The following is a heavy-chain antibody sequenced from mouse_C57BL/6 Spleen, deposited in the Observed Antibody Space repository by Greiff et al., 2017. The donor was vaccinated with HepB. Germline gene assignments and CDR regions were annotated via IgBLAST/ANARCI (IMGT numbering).Heavy chain of an antibody. J-gene: IGHJ4*01. V-gene: IGHV1-85*01. CDR2: IYPRDGST. CDR1: GYTFTSYD. CDR3: AREEIYYGSYYYAMDY. Sequence: LQESGPELVKPGASVKLSCKASGYTFTSYDINWVKQRPGQGLEWIGWIYPRDGSTKYNEKFKGKATLTVDPSSSTAYMELHSLTSEDSAVYFCAREEIYYGSYYYAMDYWGQGTSVTVSS. D-gene: IGHD2-1*01.